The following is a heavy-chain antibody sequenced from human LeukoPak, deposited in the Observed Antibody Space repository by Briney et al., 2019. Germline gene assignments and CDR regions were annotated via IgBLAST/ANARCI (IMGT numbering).Heavy chain of an antibody. V-gene: IGHV3-74*01. Sequence: PGGSLRLSCAASGFTLSSYWMHWVRQAPGKGLVWVSRISSDGTITNYADSVKGRFTISRDNAKNTLYLQMNSLRVEDTAVYYCARLSPPPTWGQGTLVTVSS. CDR3: ARLSPPPT. J-gene: IGHJ4*02. CDR1: GFTLSSYW. CDR2: ISSDGTIT.